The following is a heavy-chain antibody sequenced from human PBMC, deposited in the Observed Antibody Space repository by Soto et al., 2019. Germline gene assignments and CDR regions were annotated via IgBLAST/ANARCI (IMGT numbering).Heavy chain of an antibody. J-gene: IGHJ4*02. Sequence: GSLRLSCAASGFTFTTYWMHWVRQAPGEGLVWVSRIKTDGSATSYADSVKGRFTISRDNAKNTLYLQMNSLRAEDTAVYYCVRSFDYWGQGTLVTVSS. CDR2: IKTDGSAT. V-gene: IGHV3-74*01. CDR1: GFTFTTYW. CDR3: VRSFDY.